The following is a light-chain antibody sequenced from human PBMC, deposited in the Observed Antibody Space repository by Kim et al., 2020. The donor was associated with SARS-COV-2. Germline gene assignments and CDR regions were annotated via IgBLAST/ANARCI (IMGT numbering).Light chain of an antibody. V-gene: IGKV1-33*01. CDR2: DGS. J-gene: IGKJ4*01. CDR1: QEIYKY. CDR3: QQYHGLIT. Sequence: SASVGDRVTITCQASQEIYKYLNWYQQKPGTAPKLLIYDGSRLETGVPSRFSGNRSATGFTLTITSLQPEDSATYYCQQYHGLITFGGGTKVDIK.